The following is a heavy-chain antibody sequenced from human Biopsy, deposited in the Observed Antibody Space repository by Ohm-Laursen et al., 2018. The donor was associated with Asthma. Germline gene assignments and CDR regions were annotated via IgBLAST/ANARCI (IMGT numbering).Heavy chain of an antibody. CDR2: ISYDGGNK. Sequence: RSLRLSCAASGFTFSIYDIHWVRQAPGKGLEWVAVISYDGGNKFYGDSVKGRFTLSRDNSRNTLYLQMNSLRVEDTAIYCCARTHERWTSIQDDALDIWGQGTMAIVSS. CDR1: GFTFSIYD. CDR3: ARTHERWTSIQDDALDI. J-gene: IGHJ3*02. D-gene: IGHD4-23*01. V-gene: IGHV3-30*03.